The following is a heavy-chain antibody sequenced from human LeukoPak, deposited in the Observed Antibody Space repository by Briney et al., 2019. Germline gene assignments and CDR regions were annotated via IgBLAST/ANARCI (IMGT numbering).Heavy chain of an antibody. V-gene: IGHV4-61*02. CDR3: ARGYCTSTSCSENRYYFDS. CDR2: IYSSGST. J-gene: IGHJ4*02. D-gene: IGHD2-2*01. Sequence: SQTLSLTCTVSGGSITSAGYSWGWIRQSAGKGLEWIGRIYSSGSTNSNPSLKSRVTISVDTSKNQFSLKLRSVTAADTAVYFCARGYCTSTSCSENRYYFDSWGQGALVTVSS. CDR1: GGSITSAGYS.